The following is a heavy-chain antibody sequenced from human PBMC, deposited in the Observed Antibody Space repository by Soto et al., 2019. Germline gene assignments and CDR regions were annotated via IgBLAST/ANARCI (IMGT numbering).Heavy chain of an antibody. V-gene: IGHV4-4*02. Sequence: QVQLQESGPGLVKPSGTLSLTFAVSGGSISSSNWWSWVRQPPGNGLEWIGEIYHSVSTNYNPSLTSRVTISVDKSKNQFSLKRSSVTAADTAVYYYAVNLEVDGGSIGVSFDYWGQGHLVTVSS. J-gene: IGHJ4*02. CDR3: AVNLEVDGGSIGVSFDY. D-gene: IGHD2-15*01. CDR2: IYHSVST. CDR1: GGSISSSNW.